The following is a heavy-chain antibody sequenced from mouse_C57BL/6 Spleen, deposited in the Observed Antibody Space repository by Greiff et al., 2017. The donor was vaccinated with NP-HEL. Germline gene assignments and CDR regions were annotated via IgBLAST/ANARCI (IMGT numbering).Heavy chain of an antibody. CDR2: INPNNGGT. J-gene: IGHJ1*03. CDR3: ARRSNYGYFDV. D-gene: IGHD1-1*01. Sequence: EVQLQQSGPELVKPGASVKISCKASGYTFTDYYMNWVKQSHGKSLEWIGDINPNNGGTSYNQKFKGKATLTVDKSSSTAYMELRSLTSADAAVYYCARRSNYGYFDVWGTGTTVTVSS. V-gene: IGHV1-26*01. CDR1: GYTFTDYY.